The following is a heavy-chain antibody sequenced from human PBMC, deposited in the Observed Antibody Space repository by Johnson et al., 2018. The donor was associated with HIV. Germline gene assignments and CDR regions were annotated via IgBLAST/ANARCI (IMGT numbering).Heavy chain of an antibody. Sequence: QVQLVESGGGVVQPGRALRLSCAASGFTFSSSAMHWVCQAPGKGLEWVAVISYDGDNIYYADSVKGRFTISRDNSKNTLYLQMHSLGVADTAVYYCARRGYSSSGGAFDIWGQGTMVTVSS. J-gene: IGHJ3*02. V-gene: IGHV3-30-3*01. CDR3: ARRGYSSSGGAFDI. CDR1: GFTFSSSA. D-gene: IGHD6-6*01. CDR2: ISYDGDNI.